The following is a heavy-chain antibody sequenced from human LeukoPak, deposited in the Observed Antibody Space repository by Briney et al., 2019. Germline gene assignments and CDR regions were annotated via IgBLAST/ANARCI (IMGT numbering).Heavy chain of an antibody. V-gene: IGHV4-4*09. J-gene: IGHJ3*02. CDR3: ARQNPLSSAFDI. CDR1: GGSISSYY. Sequence: PSETLSLTCTVSGGSISSYYWSWIRQPPGKGLEWIGYIYTSGSTNYNPSLKNRVTISVDTSKNQFSLKLSSVTAADTAVYYCARQNPLSSAFDIWGQGTMVTVSS. D-gene: IGHD2-2*01. CDR2: IYTSGST.